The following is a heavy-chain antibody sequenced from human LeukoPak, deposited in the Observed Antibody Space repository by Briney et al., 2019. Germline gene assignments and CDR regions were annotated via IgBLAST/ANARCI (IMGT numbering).Heavy chain of an antibody. J-gene: IGHJ3*02. V-gene: IGHV4-39*07. CDR2: IYYSGST. CDR3: ASPTTDTMVRGVRNAFDI. D-gene: IGHD3-10*01. Sequence: SETLSLTCTVSGASISSYYWGWIRQPPGKGLEWIGSIYYSGSTYYNPSLKSRVTISVDTSKNQFSLKLSSVTAADTAVYYCASPTTDTMVRGVRNAFDIWGQGTMVTVSS. CDR1: GASISSYY.